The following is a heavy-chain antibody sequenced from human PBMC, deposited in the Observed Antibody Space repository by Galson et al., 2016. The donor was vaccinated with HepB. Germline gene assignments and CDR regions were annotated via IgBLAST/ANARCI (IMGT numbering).Heavy chain of an antibody. V-gene: IGHV3-11*01. CDR1: GFIFSDNY. CDR2: SGSSGSPI. D-gene: IGHD3-16*01. CDR3: ARGASPGFIDY. J-gene: IGHJ4*02. Sequence: SLRLSCAASGFIFSDNYMTWLRQAPGKGLEWISYSGSSGSPIYYADSVKGRFTISRDYAKSSLYLQMNGLRADDTAVYYCARGASPGFIDYWGRGTLVTVSS.